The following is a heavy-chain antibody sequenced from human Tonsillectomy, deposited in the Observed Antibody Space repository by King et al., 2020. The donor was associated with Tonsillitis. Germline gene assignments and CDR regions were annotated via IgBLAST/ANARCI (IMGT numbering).Heavy chain of an antibody. Sequence: VQLVESGGGVVQPGRSLRLSCAASGFTFSAYTMHWVRQAPGKGLEWVAPIPYDGNNKYYADSVKGRFTISRDNSKNTLYLQMNSLRVEDTAVYYCARDRRDAGPFDYWGHGTLVTVSS. CDR2: IPYDGNNK. CDR1: GFTFSAYT. J-gene: IGHJ4*01. CDR3: ARDRRDAGPFDY. V-gene: IGHV3-30-3*01. D-gene: IGHD6-13*01.